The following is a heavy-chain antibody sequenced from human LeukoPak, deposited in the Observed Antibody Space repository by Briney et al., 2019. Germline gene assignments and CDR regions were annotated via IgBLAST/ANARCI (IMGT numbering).Heavy chain of an antibody. CDR1: GYSISSGYY. CDR3: ARHSHHVTYYDFWRGYYTEGFDY. J-gene: IGHJ4*02. CDR2: TYHSGST. D-gene: IGHD3-3*01. V-gene: IGHV4-38-2*01. Sequence: KPSETLSLTCASSGYSISSGYYWGWLAQPPGKGWEWCVNTYHSGSTYYNPSLKRLVTISDNTSRNQFSLKLSSVTAADTAVYYCARHSHHVTYYDFWRGYYTEGFDYWGQGTLVTVSS.